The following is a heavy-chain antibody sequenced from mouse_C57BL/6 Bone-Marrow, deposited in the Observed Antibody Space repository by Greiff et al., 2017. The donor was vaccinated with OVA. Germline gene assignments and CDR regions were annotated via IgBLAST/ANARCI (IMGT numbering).Heavy chain of an antibody. Sequence: EVTLVESGGGLVQPGGSLSLSCAASGFTFTDYYMSWVRQPPGKALEWLGFIRNKANGYTTEYSASVKGRFTISRDNSQSILYLQMNALRAEDSATYYCAIMWGGFDYWGQGTTLTVSS. CDR3: AIMWGGFDY. J-gene: IGHJ2*01. CDR1: GFTFTDYY. V-gene: IGHV7-3*01. CDR2: IRNKANGYTT.